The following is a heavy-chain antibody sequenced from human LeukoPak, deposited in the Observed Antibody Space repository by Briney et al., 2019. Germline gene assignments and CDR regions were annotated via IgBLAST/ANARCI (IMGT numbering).Heavy chain of an antibody. CDR1: GGSISSYY. CDR3: ARSKIPFLEWLA. V-gene: IGHV4-59*01. J-gene: IGHJ4*02. CDR2: IYYSGST. D-gene: IGHD3-3*01. Sequence: SETLSLTCTVSGGSISSYYWSWIRQPPGKGLEWIGYIYYSGSTNYNPSLKSRVTIPVDTSKNQFSLKLSSVTAADTAVYYCARSKIPFLEWLAWGQRTLVTVSS.